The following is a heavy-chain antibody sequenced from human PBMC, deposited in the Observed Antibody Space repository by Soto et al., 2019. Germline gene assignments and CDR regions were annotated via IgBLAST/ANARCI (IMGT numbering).Heavy chain of an antibody. V-gene: IGHV4-31*03. CDR2: IYYSGST. Sequence: SETLSLTCTVSGGSISSGGYYWSWIRQHPGKGLEWIGYIYYSGSTYYNPSLKSRVTISVDTSKNQFSLKLSSVTAADTAVYYCARNPHSSGHLFDYWGQGTLVTVSS. J-gene: IGHJ4*02. D-gene: IGHD3-22*01. CDR3: ARNPHSSGHLFDY. CDR1: GGSISSGGYY.